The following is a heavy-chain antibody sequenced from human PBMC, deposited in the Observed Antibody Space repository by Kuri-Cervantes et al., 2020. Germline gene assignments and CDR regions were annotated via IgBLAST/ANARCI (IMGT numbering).Heavy chain of an antibody. CDR3: AKLLVGAYYYYGMDV. J-gene: IGHJ6*02. V-gene: IGHV4-59*01. Sequence: ESLKISCTVSGGSISSYYWSWIRQPPGKGLEWIGYIYYSGSTNYNPSLKSRVTISVDTSKNQFSLKLSSVTAADTAVYYCAKLLVGAYYYYGMDVWGQGTTVTVSS. CDR1: GGSISSYY. D-gene: IGHD1-26*01. CDR2: IYYSGST.